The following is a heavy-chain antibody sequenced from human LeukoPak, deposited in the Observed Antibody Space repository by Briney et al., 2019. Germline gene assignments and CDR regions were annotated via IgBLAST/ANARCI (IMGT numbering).Heavy chain of an antibody. Sequence: GGSLRLSCAASGFTFSSYAMSWVRQAPGKGLEWVSAISGSGGSTYYADSVKGRFTISRDNSKNALYLQMNSLRAEDTAVYYCATDGTLLWFRYRFDYWGQGTLVTVSS. CDR3: ATDGTLLWFRYRFDY. CDR1: GFTFSSYA. CDR2: ISGSGGST. J-gene: IGHJ4*02. V-gene: IGHV3-23*01. D-gene: IGHD3-10*01.